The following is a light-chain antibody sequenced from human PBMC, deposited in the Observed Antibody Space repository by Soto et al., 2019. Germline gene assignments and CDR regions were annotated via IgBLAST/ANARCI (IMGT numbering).Light chain of an antibody. J-gene: IGKJ2*01. V-gene: IGKV1-39*01. CDR1: QSISNY. CDR3: QQCYSTSYT. Sequence: DIQMTQSPSSLSASVGDRVTITCRASQSISNYLNWYQQIPGQAPKLLIYAASSLQSGVPSRFSGGGSGTDFTLTISSLQPEDFATYYCQQCYSTSYTFCQGTKLEIK. CDR2: AAS.